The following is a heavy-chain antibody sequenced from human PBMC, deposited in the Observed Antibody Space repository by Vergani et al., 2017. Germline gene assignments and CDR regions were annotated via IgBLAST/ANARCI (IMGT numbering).Heavy chain of an antibody. J-gene: IGHJ3*01. V-gene: IGHV4-61*02. CDR2: ISASGNA. D-gene: IGHD2-15*01. Sequence: QVQLQASGPGRVKPSQTLSLTCTMSGGSISAGYYFWSWIRQPAGKGLEWLGHISASGNAIHSPPLKTRVSMSVDTSKNQFSLTVTSVTAAYTAIYFCARRSGGYYSGGKVHPLRTAFDVWGHGTVVTVSS. CDR3: ARRSGGYYSGGKVHPLRTAFDV. CDR1: GGSISAGYYF.